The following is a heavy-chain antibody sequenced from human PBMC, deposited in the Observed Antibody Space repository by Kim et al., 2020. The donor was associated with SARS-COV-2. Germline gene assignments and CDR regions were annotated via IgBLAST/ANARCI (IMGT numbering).Heavy chain of an antibody. Sequence: GGSLRLSCVASGFNVENYAMHWVRQAPGKGLEWVAVLWLYGNKKYYADSVEGRFSISRDSSKNTLYLQMDSLRGDDTATYYCARDHKPGSTAAAYFEYWGQGTLVTVSS. CDR2: LWLYGNKK. CDR3: ARDHKPGSTAAAYFEY. J-gene: IGHJ4*02. V-gene: IGHV3-33*08. D-gene: IGHD3-10*01. CDR1: GFNVENYA.